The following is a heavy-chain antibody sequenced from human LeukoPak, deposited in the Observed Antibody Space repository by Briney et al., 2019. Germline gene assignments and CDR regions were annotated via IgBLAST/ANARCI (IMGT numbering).Heavy chain of an antibody. CDR2: IYWDDDK. CDR3: AHRWVGSGWYWVYFDY. D-gene: IGHD6-13*01. Sequence: SGPTLVKPTQTLTLTCTFPGFSLRTSGVGVGWIRQPPGKALEWLALIYWDDDKRYSPSLKSRLTITKDTSKNQVVLSMTDMDPVDTATYYCAHRWVGSGWYWVYFDYWGPGTLVTVSS. J-gene: IGHJ4*02. CDR1: GFSLRTSGVG. V-gene: IGHV2-5*02.